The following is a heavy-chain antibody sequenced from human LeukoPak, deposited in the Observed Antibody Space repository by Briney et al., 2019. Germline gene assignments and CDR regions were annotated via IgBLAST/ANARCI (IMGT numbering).Heavy chain of an antibody. V-gene: IGHV3-30*02. CDR1: GFTFSSYG. Sequence: GGSLRLSCAASGFTFSSYGMHGFRQAPGKGLEGVAFIRYDGSNKYYADSVKGRFTISRDNSKNTLYLQMNSLRAEDTAVYYCAKANYGDYGEAFDIWGQGTMVTVSS. J-gene: IGHJ3*02. D-gene: IGHD4-17*01. CDR3: AKANYGDYGEAFDI. CDR2: IRYDGSNK.